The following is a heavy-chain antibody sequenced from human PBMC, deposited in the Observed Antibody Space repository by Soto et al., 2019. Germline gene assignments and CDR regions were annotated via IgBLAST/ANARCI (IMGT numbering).Heavy chain of an antibody. V-gene: IGHV1-18*01. CDR2: ISAYNGNT. D-gene: IGHD3-22*01. J-gene: IGHJ5*02. CDR3: ASNSNIRFDP. Sequence: ASVKVSCKASGYTFATYGISWFRQAPGQGPEWMGWISAYNGNTNYAQKLQGRITMTTDTSTSTAFMELRSLTSDDTAVYYCASNSNIRFDPWGKGTLVTVSS. CDR1: GYTFATYG.